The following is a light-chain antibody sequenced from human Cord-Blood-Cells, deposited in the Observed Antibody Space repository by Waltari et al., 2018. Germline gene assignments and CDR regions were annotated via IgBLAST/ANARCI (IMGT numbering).Light chain of an antibody. CDR2: AAS. J-gene: IGKJ2*01. CDR1: QSISSY. CDR3: QQSYSTPPT. Sequence: DIQMTQSPSSLSASVGDRVTITCRASQSISSYLNWYQQKPEKAPKLLIYAASSLQIGVPSRFSGSGSGTDCTLTISSLQPEDFATYYCQQSYSTPPTFGQGTKLEIK. V-gene: IGKV1-39*01.